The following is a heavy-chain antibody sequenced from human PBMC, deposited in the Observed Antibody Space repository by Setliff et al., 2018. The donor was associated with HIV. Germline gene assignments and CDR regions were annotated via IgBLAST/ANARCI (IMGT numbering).Heavy chain of an antibody. CDR2: IKQDGSEK. J-gene: IGHJ6*03. Sequence: LKISCAASGFTFSSYYMSWVRQAPGKGLEWVANIKQDGSEKYYVDSVKGRFTISRDNAKNSLYLQMNSLRAEDTAVYYCAREDSGWDLRGLYYYYYMDVWGKGTTVTVSS. V-gene: IGHV3-7*03. CDR3: AREDSGWDLRGLYYYYYMDV. D-gene: IGHD1-26*01. CDR1: GFTFSSYY.